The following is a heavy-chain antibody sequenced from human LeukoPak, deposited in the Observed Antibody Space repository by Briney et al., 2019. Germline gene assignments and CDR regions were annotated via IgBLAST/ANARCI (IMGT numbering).Heavy chain of an antibody. Sequence: PGGSLRLSFATFGFTFHDHGMSWVRPVPGKGLEWVFALNWNGDKTGYTDSVKGRFTISRDNSKKSLYLQMNSLTAEDTAYYYCAREEGPYFDCWGQGTLVTVSS. CDR1: GFTFHDHG. J-gene: IGHJ4*02. CDR2: LNWNGDKT. V-gene: IGHV3-20*03. CDR3: AREEGPYFDC.